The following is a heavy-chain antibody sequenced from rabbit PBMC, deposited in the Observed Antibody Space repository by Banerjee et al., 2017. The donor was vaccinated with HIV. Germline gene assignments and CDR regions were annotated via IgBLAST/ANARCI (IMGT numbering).Heavy chain of an antibody. CDR1: GFSFSSYW. V-gene: IGHV1S45*01. Sequence: QEQLVESGGGLVQPEGSLTLTCTASGFSFSSYWICWVRQAPGKGLELIAYIDPVFDSTYYASWAKGRFTISKASSTTVTLQMTSLTAADTATYFCAREEGSSYLFNLWGQGTLVTVS. CDR3: AREEGSSYLFNL. J-gene: IGHJ4*01. CDR2: IDPVFDST. D-gene: IGHD8-1*01.